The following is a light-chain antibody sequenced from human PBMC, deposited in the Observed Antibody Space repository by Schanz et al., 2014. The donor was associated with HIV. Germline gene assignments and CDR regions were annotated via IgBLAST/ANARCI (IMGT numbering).Light chain of an antibody. Sequence: DIQMTQSPSSLSASVGDRVTITCQASQDISNYLNWYQQKPGKAPKLLIYDASNLETGVPSRFSGGGSGTDFTFTISSLQPEDFATYYCQQYNDGSYTFGQGTKLET. CDR1: QDISNY. V-gene: IGKV1-33*01. CDR2: DAS. CDR3: QQYNDGSYT. J-gene: IGKJ2*01.